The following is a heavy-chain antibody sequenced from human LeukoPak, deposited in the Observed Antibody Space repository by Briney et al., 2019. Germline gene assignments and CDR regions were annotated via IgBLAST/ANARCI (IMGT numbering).Heavy chain of an antibody. CDR2: ISSNGGST. CDR1: GFTFSSYA. J-gene: IGHJ4*02. V-gene: IGHV3-64*01. Sequence: GGSLRLSCAASGFTFSSYAMHWVRQAPGKGLEYVSAISSNGGSTYYANSVKGRFTISRDNSKNTLYLQMGSLRAEDMAVYYCARDSFEDYGDSPPDYWGQGTLVTVSS. D-gene: IGHD4-17*01. CDR3: ARDSFEDYGDSPPDY.